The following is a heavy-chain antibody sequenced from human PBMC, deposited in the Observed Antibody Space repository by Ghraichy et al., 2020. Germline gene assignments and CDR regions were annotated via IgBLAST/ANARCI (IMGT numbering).Heavy chain of an antibody. Sequence: GGSLRLSCAASGFTFSSSATGWVRQAPGKGLEWVSDISASGYNTYYADPVKGRFTISRDNSKNTLYLQMNSLRAEDTAVYYCAVLEPVGYWGQGTLVTVSS. D-gene: IGHD1-14*01. CDR1: GFTFSSSA. V-gene: IGHV3-23*01. J-gene: IGHJ4*02. CDR2: ISASGYNT. CDR3: AVLEPVGY.